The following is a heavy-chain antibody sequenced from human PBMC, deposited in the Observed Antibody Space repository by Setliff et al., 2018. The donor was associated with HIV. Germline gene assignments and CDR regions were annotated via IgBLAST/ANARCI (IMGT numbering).Heavy chain of an antibody. Sequence: GGSLRLSCAASGFTFSSYAMSWVRQAPGKGLAWVSGISGSGGSTYYADSVKGHFTISRDNSKDTLYLQMNSLRVEDTAKYYCSRSGSYSAAENFDYWGQGTLVTVSS. J-gene: IGHJ4*02. CDR3: SRSGSYSAAENFDY. CDR1: GFTFSSYA. CDR2: ISGSGGST. D-gene: IGHD1-26*01. V-gene: IGHV3-23*01.